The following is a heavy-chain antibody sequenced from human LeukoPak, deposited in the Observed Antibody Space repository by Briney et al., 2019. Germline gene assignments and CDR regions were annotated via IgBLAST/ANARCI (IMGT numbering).Heavy chain of an antibody. Sequence: PSGTLSLTCAVSGGSISSSNWWSWVRQPPGKGLEWIGEIYHSGSTNYNPSLKSRVTISVDKSKNQFSLKLSSVTAADTAVYYCARGGSSGWYRSLADYWGQGTLVTVSS. CDR3: ARGGSSGWYRSLADY. J-gene: IGHJ4*02. D-gene: IGHD6-19*01. CDR1: GGSISSSNW. CDR2: IYHSGST. V-gene: IGHV4-4*02.